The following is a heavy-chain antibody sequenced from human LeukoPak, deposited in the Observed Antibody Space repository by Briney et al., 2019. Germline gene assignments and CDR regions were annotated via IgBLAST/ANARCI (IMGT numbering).Heavy chain of an antibody. J-gene: IGHJ5*02. Sequence: PSETLSLTCAVYGGSFSGYYWSWIRQPPGKGLEWIGEINHSGSTNYNPSLKSRVTISVDTSKNQFSLKLSSVTAADTAVYYCARGFNVVRHWFDPWGQGTLGTVSS. CDR2: INHSGST. D-gene: IGHD3-22*01. CDR1: GGSFSGYY. V-gene: IGHV4-34*01. CDR3: ARGFNVVRHWFDP.